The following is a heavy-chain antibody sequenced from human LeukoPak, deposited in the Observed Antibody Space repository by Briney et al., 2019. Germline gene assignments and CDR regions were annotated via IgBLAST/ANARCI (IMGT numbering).Heavy chain of an antibody. V-gene: IGHV3-30*04. D-gene: IGHD5-18*01. J-gene: IGHJ4*02. CDR3: ARGAGYSYGADY. Sequence: GGSLRLSCAASGFTFSSYAMHWVRQAPGKGLEWVEVISYDGSNKYYADSVKGRFTISRDNSKNTLYLQMNSLRAEDTAVYYCARGAGYSYGADYWGQGTLVTVSS. CDR2: ISYDGSNK. CDR1: GFTFSSYA.